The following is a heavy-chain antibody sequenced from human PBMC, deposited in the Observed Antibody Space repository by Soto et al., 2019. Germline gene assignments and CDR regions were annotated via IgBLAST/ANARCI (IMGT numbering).Heavy chain of an antibody. CDR2: INAGNGNT. Sequence: ASVKVSCKASGYTFTSYAMHWVRQAPGQRLEWMGWINAGNGNTKYSQKFQGRVTITRDTSASTAYMELSSLRSGDTAVYYCASPYYYGSGSYYEIYYYYGMDVWGQGTTVTVSS. CDR3: ASPYYYGSGSYYEIYYYYGMDV. D-gene: IGHD3-10*01. J-gene: IGHJ6*02. CDR1: GYTFTSYA. V-gene: IGHV1-3*01.